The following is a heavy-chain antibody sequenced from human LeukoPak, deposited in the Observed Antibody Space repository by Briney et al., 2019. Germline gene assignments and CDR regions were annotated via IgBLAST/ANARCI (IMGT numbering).Heavy chain of an antibody. CDR1: GFTFTNYW. Sequence: PGGSLRLSCGASGFTFTNYWMSWVRQAPGKGLQWVAYIGVEGSETDYVESVKGRFTISRDNAKNSLYLQMNSLRVEDTAVYYCARDRVLDYWGQGTLVTVSS. CDR3: ARDRVLDY. CDR2: IGVEGSET. V-gene: IGHV3-7*04. J-gene: IGHJ4*02.